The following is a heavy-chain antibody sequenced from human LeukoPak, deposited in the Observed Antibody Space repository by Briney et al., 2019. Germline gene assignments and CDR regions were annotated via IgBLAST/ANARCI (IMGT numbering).Heavy chain of an antibody. V-gene: IGHV3-66*01. Sequence: GGSLRLSCAASGFTVSSNYMSWVRQAPGKGLEWVSVIYSGGSTYYADSVKGRFTISRDNSKNTLYLQMNSLRAEDTAVYYCARGGPFWMASFDYWGQGTLVTVSS. D-gene: IGHD3-3*01. CDR1: GFTVSSNY. CDR3: ARGGPFWMASFDY. CDR2: IYSGGST. J-gene: IGHJ4*02.